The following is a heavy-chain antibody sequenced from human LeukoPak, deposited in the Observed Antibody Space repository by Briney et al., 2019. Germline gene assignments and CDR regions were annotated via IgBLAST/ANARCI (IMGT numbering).Heavy chain of an antibody. Sequence: GGSLRLSCAASGLTFRSYWMTWVRQAPGKGLEWVANIKNDGSEEYYVDSVRGRFTISRDNTRNSSFLQMNSLRVADTAVYYCARIKWSGGWFLDYWGQGTLVTVSP. V-gene: IGHV3-7*05. CDR1: GLTFRSYW. CDR3: ARIKWSGGWFLDY. CDR2: IKNDGSEE. D-gene: IGHD6-19*01. J-gene: IGHJ4*02.